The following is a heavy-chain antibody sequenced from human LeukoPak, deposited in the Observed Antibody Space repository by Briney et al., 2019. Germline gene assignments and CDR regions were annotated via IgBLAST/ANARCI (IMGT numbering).Heavy chain of an antibody. V-gene: IGHV4-59*01. CDR1: GGSISSYY. CDR2: IYYSGST. D-gene: IGHD1-26*01. CDR3: ARGEGSYYYFDY. Sequence: PSETLSLTCTVSGGSISSYYWSWIRQPPGKGLEWIGYIYYSGSTNYNPSLESRVTISVDTSKNQFSLKLSSVTAADTAVYYCARGEGSYYYFDYWGQGTLVTVSS. J-gene: IGHJ4*02.